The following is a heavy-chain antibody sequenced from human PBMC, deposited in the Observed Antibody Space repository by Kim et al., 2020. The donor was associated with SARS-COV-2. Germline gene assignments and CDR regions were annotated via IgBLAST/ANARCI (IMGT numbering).Heavy chain of an antibody. CDR2: ITGTGHTT. CDR3: AKPPDDAAPDVLDV. J-gene: IGHJ3*01. CDR1: GFMFGNYD. D-gene: IGHD2-15*01. V-gene: IGHV3-23*01. Sequence: GGSLRLSCAASGFMFGNYDMSWVRQPPGKGLEWVSSITGTGHTTYQADSGKGRFTVSRDNSKNTLYLQMNSLRADDTAKYYCAKPPDDAAPDVLDVWGQGTMVIVSS.